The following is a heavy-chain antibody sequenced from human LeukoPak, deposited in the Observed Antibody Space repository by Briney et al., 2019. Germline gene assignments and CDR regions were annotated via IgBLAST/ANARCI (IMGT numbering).Heavy chain of an antibody. CDR2: IYYSGNT. D-gene: IGHD3-10*01. Sequence: SGPALVKPTQTLTLTCTFSGFSLNTNGMCVSWIRQPPGKGLEWIGSIYYSGNTYYNPSLKSRVTISVDTSKNQFSLNLYSVTAADTAVYFCSRLQWFGDLGNYWGQGTLVTVSS. CDR3: SRLQWFGDLGNY. V-gene: IGHV4-30-2*03. CDR1: GFSLNTNGMC. J-gene: IGHJ4*02.